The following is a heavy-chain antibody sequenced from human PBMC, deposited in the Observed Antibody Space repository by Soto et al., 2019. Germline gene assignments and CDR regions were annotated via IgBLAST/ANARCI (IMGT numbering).Heavy chain of an antibody. CDR3: ARDRGVDSSSWYYLYYFDY. Sequence: QVQLVQSGAEVKKPGSSVKVSCQASGGTFSSYAISWVRQAPGQGLEWMGGIIPIFGTANYAQKFQGRVTITADESTSTAYMELSSLRSEDTAVYYCARDRGVDSSSWYYLYYFDYWGQGTLVTVSS. V-gene: IGHV1-69*01. CDR1: GGTFSSYA. D-gene: IGHD6-13*01. J-gene: IGHJ4*02. CDR2: IIPIFGTA.